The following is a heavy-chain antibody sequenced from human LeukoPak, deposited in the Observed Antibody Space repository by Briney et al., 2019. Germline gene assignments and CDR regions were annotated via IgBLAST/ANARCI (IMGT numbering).Heavy chain of an antibody. D-gene: IGHD5-18*01. J-gene: IGHJ4*02. Sequence: ASVKVSCKASGYTFTGYYMHLLRQAPGQGLEWMGLINPNSGGTNYAQKFEGRVTMTSNTSISTAYMELSRLRSDDTAVYYCARDRHSYGPTGDDYWGQGHLVTVSS. CDR2: INPNSGGT. CDR3: ARDRHSYGPTGDDY. CDR1: GYTFTGYY. V-gene: IGHV1-2*02.